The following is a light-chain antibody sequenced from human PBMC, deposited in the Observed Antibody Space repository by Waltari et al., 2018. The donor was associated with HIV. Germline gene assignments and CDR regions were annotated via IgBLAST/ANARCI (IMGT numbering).Light chain of an antibody. CDR1: QDISNS. CDR2: GAF. CDR3: QQYYGVPLT. Sequence: DIQMTQSPSSLSASIGDTVTIPCRPSQDISNSVSWFQQQPGKVPKLLVHGAFILQRGVPSRFSGSGSGTNYTLTISGLQSDDFAADFCQQYYGVPLTFGGGTRVDI. V-gene: IGKV1-NL1*01. J-gene: IGKJ4*01.